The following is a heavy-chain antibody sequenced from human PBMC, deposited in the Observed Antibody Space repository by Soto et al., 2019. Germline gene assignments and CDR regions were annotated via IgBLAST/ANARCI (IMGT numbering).Heavy chain of an antibody. Sequence: EVQLVESGGGLVQPGRSLRLSCAASGFTFDDYALHWVRQVPGKGLEWVSGISWNSVAILYADSVKGRFTISRDNAKNSLYLQMNNLRGEDTALYYCAKATRLTDTGSDWGQGTLVTVSS. CDR1: GFTFDDYA. CDR2: ISWNSVAI. J-gene: IGHJ4*02. D-gene: IGHD2-8*02. V-gene: IGHV3-9*01. CDR3: AKATRLTDTGSD.